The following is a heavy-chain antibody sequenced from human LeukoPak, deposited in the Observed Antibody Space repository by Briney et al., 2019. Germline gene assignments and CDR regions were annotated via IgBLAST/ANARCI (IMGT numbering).Heavy chain of an antibody. CDR3: ARETTVTSGYYPRTDLDY. J-gene: IGHJ4*02. D-gene: IGHD3-22*01. CDR1: GFTFSSYW. CDR2: IKQDGSEK. V-gene: IGHV3-7*01. Sequence: PGGSLRLSCAASGFTFSSYWMSWVRQAPGKGLEWVANIKQDGSEKYYVDSVKCRFTISRDNTKNSLYLQMNSLRAEDTALYYCARETTVTSGYYPRTDLDYWGQGTLVTVSS.